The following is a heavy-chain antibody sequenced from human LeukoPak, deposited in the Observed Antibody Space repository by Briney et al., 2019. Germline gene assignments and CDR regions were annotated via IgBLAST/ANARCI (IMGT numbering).Heavy chain of an antibody. CDR3: ARYYSGSGSFYKPDY. Sequence: ASVKVSCKASGYTFTSYAMNWVRQAPGQGLEWMGWINTNTGNPTYAQGFTGRFVFSLDTSVSTAYLQISSLKAEDTAVYYCARYYSGSGSFYKPDYWGQGTLVTVSS. CDR1: GYTFTSYA. V-gene: IGHV7-4-1*02. J-gene: IGHJ4*02. CDR2: INTNTGNP. D-gene: IGHD3-10*01.